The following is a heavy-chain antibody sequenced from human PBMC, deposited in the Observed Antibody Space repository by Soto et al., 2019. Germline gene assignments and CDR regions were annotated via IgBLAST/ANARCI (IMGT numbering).Heavy chain of an antibody. Sequence: GGSLRLSCAASGFTFSSYAMHWVRQAPGKGLEWVAVISYDGSNKYYADSLNGRFTISRDNSKNTLYLQMNSLKTEDPAVYYCARDGSVWSGYRYYYLDVWGKGTMVTVSS. CDR3: ARDGSVWSGYRYYYLDV. CDR2: ISYDGSNK. CDR1: GFTFSSYA. D-gene: IGHD3-3*01. V-gene: IGHV3-30*04. J-gene: IGHJ6*03.